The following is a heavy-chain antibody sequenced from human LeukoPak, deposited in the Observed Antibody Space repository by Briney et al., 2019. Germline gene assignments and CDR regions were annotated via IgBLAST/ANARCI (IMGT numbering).Heavy chain of an antibody. J-gene: IGHJ4*02. CDR2: IRKDGDTK. D-gene: IGHD6-13*01. Sequence: GGSLRLSCAASGFPFNAYWMTWVRQAPGKGLEWVANIRKDGDTKYYVDSVKGRFTISRDNAMNSLYLQMNSLRAEDTAIYYCARSLPYGTTWYGRSDFWGQGTLVTVSS. CDR1: GFPFNAYW. CDR3: ARSLPYGTTWYGRSDF. V-gene: IGHV3-7*03.